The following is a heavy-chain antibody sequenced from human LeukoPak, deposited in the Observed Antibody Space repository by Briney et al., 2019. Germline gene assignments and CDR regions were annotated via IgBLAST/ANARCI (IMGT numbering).Heavy chain of an antibody. CDR3: AREEDCSGGICYLGNAFDI. V-gene: IGHV4-34*01. D-gene: IGHD2-15*01. J-gene: IGHJ3*02. CDR1: GGSFSGYY. Sequence: PSETLSLTCAVYGGSFSGYYWSWIRQPPGKGLEWIGEISDSGSTNYNASLMSRVTISVDTSKNQFSLKLSSVTAADTAVYYCAREEDCSGGICYLGNAFDIWGQGTMVTVSS. CDR2: ISDSGST.